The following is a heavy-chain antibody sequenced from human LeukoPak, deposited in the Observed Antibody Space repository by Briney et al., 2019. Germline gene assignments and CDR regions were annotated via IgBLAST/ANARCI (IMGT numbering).Heavy chain of an antibody. CDR2: INSDGSST. D-gene: IGHD3-16*02. CDR1: GFTFSSYW. CDR3: AKSRRLGELSLYGGIDFDY. J-gene: IGHJ4*02. V-gene: IGHV3-74*01. Sequence: PGGSPRLSCAASGFTFSSYWMHWVRQAPGKGLVWVSRINSDGSSTSYADSVKGRFTISRDNSKNTLYLQMNSLRAEDTAVYYCAKSRRLGELSLYGGIDFDYWGQGTLVTVSS.